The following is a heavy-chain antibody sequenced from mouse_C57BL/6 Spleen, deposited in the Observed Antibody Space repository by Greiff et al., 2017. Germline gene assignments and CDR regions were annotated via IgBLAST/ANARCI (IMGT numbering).Heavy chain of an antibody. J-gene: IGHJ4*01. Sequence: EVKLEESGGGLVQPGGSLKLSCAASGFTFSDYYMYWVRQTPEKRLEWVAYISNGGGSTYYPDTVKGRFTISRDNAKNTLYLQMSRLKSEDTAMYYCGYYAMDYWGQGTSVTVSS. V-gene: IGHV5-12*01. CDR1: GFTFSDYY. CDR3: GYYAMDY. CDR2: ISNGGGST.